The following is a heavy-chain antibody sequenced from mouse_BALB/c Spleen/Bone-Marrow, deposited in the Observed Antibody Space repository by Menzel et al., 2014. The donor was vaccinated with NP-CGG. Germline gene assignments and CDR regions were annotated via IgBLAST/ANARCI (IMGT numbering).Heavy chain of an antibody. D-gene: IGHD2-4*01. Sequence: EVKLVESGAELVKPGASVKLSCTASGFNIKDTYMHWVKQRPEQGLEWIGRIDPANGNTKYDPKFQGKATITADTSSNTAYLQLSSLTSEDTAVYYCAVYDYEGFAYWGQGTLVTVPA. CDR2: IDPANGNT. CDR3: AVYDYEGFAY. V-gene: IGHV14-3*02. CDR1: GFNIKDTY. J-gene: IGHJ3*01.